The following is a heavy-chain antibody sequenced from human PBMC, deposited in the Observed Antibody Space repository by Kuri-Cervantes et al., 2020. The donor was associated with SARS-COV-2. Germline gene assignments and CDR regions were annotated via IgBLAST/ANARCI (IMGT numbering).Heavy chain of an antibody. D-gene: IGHD3-10*01. CDR1: GGSVNSYY. CDR2: IYYTGTT. J-gene: IGHJ6*02. V-gene: IGHV4-59*02. CDR3: ARGGTYYYGSGSYYRYYYYGMDV. Sequence: SETLSLTCTVFGGSVNSYYWTWIRQPPGKGLEWVGSIYYTGTTNYNPSLKSRVTMSIDTSKNQFSLKLSSVTAADTAVYYCARGGTYYYGSGSYYRYYYYGMDVWGQGTTVTVSS.